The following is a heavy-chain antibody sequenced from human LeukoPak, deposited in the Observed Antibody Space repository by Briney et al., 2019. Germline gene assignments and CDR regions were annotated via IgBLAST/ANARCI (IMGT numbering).Heavy chain of an antibody. Sequence: ASVKVSCKASGYTFTSYGISWVRQAPGQGLEWMGWISAYNGNTNYAQKLQGRVTMTTDTSTSTAYMELRSLRSDDTAVYYCARDRFYGDYPAAFDIWGQGTMVTVSS. D-gene: IGHD4-17*01. J-gene: IGHJ3*02. CDR3: ARDRFYGDYPAAFDI. V-gene: IGHV1-18*01. CDR1: GYTFTSYG. CDR2: ISAYNGNT.